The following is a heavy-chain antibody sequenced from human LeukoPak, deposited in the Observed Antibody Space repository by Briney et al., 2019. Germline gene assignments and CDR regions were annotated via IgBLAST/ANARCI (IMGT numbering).Heavy chain of an antibody. J-gene: IGHJ4*02. CDR1: GGSISSYY. V-gene: IGHV4-59*01. Sequence: SETLSLTCTVSGGSISSYYWSWIRQPPGKGLEWIGYIYYSGSTNYNPSLKSRVTISVDTSKNQFSLKLSSVTAADRAVYYCARVALYCSGGSCYSVHFDYWGQGTLVTVSS. CDR3: ARVALYCSGGSCYSVHFDY. D-gene: IGHD2-15*01. CDR2: IYYSGST.